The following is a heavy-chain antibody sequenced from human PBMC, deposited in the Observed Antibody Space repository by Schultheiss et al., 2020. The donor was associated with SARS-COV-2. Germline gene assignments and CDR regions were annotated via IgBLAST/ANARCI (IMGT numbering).Heavy chain of an antibody. CDR3: ARDPTAPYYDSSGYYDDVDY. J-gene: IGHJ4*02. Sequence: GGSLRLSCAASGFTFDDYAMHWVRQAPGKGLEWVSGISWNSGSIGYADSVKGRFTISRDNAKNSLYLQMNSLRAEDTAVYYCARDPTAPYYDSSGYYDDVDYWGQGTLVTVSS. V-gene: IGHV3-9*01. D-gene: IGHD3-22*01. CDR2: ISWNSGSI. CDR1: GFTFDDYA.